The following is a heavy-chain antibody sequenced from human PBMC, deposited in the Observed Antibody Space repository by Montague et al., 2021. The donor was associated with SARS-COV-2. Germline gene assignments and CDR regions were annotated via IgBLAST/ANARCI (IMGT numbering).Heavy chain of an antibody. J-gene: IGHJ4*02. V-gene: IGHV4-34*01. Sequence: SETLSLTCAVYGGSFSDNYWSWIRKPPGKGLEWIGEINHRGTSNYNPSLKSRVSISVDTSKNQFSLYLGSVTAADTAVYYCARGRQHFNVIVVVMTGGECYFDYWGQGTLVTVSS. CDR2: INHRGTS. CDR1: GGSFSDNY. D-gene: IGHD3-22*01. CDR3: ARGRQHFNVIVVVMTGGECYFDY.